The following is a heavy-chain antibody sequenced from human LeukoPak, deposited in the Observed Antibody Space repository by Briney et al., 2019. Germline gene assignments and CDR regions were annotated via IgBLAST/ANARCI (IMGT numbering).Heavy chain of an antibody. V-gene: IGHV3-53*01. CDR3: ARDSFWAYFDY. Sequence: GGSLRLSCAASGFTFSSYAMSWVRQAPGKGLEWVSVIYSGGSTYYADSVKGRFTISRDNSKNTLYLQMNSLRAEDTAVYYCARDSFWAYFDYWGQGTLVTVSS. CDR2: IYSGGST. D-gene: IGHD2/OR15-2a*01. J-gene: IGHJ4*02. CDR1: GFTFSSYA.